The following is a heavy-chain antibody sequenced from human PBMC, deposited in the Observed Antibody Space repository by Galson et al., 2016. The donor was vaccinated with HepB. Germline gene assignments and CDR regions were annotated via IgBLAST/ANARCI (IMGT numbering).Heavy chain of an antibody. CDR2: ISGNGGAT. CDR3: AKEYSGGWAALDS. Sequence: SLRLSCAASGFAFRGYAMSWVRQIPGKGLEWVAGISGNGGATYYADSVKGRFTISRDNSKNTLYLQMDSLKVEDTAVFHCAKEYSGGWAALDSWGQGTLVTVSS. V-gene: IGHV3-23*01. D-gene: IGHD6-19*01. CDR1: GFAFRGYA. J-gene: IGHJ4*02.